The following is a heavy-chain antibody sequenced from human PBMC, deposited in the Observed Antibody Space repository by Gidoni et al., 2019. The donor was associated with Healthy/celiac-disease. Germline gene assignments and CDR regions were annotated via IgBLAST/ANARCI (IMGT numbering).Heavy chain of an antibody. CDR3: ARGAEITMVRGVIISVYYGMDV. CDR1: GFTFSSYA. J-gene: IGHJ6*02. Sequence: EVQLVESGGGLVQPGGSLRLSFHAAGFTFSSYALPLARQATGKGLEWVSAIGPAGDTYYPGSVKGRFTISRENAKNSLYLQMNSLRAEDTAVYYCARGAEITMVRGVIISVYYGMDVWGQGTTVTVSS. CDR2: IGPAGDT. V-gene: IGHV3-13*04. D-gene: IGHD3-10*01.